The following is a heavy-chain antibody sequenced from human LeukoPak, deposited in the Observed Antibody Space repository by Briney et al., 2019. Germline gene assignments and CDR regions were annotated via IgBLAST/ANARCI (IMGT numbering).Heavy chain of an antibody. CDR2: IQYSGTT. Sequence: SDTLSLTCTVSSRSITGYYGAWIRQPPGKGLEWIGYIQYSGTTEYNPPLASRGSISVDTAKDQFSLNLRSVTAADTAVYYCASDRAAGTLDFWGQGTLVTVSS. V-gene: IGHV4-59*07. J-gene: IGHJ4*02. CDR3: ASDRAAGTLDF. D-gene: IGHD6-13*01. CDR1: SRSITGYY.